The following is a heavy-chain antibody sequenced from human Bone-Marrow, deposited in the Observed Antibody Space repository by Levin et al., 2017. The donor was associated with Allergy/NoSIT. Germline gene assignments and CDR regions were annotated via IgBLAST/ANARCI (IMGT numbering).Heavy chain of an antibody. CDR2: ISSSSSYI. V-gene: IGHV3-21*01. Sequence: GESLKISCAASGFTFSSYSMNWVRQAPGKGLEWVSSISSSSSYIYYADSVKGRFTISRDNAKNSLYLQMNSLRAEDTAVYYCARDRQSIAAAGHYYYYYYMDVWGKGTTVTVSS. CDR1: GFTFSSYS. D-gene: IGHD6-13*01. CDR3: ARDRQSIAAAGHYYYYYYMDV. J-gene: IGHJ6*03.